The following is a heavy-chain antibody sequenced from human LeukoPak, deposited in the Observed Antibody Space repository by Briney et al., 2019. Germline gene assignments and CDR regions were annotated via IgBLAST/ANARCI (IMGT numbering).Heavy chain of an antibody. CDR1: GGSISSSSYY. D-gene: IGHD3-22*01. J-gene: IGHJ4*02. CDR2: IYYSGST. CDR3: ARHDYYDSSYYFDY. V-gene: IGHV4-39*01. Sequence: PSETLSLTCTVSGGSISSSSYYCGWIRQPPGKGLEWIGSIYYSGSTYYNPSLKSRVTISVDTSKNQFSLKLSSVTAADTAVYYRARHDYYDSSYYFDYWGQGTLVTVSS.